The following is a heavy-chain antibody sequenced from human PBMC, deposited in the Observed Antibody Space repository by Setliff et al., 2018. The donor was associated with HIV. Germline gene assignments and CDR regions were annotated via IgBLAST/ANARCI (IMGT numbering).Heavy chain of an antibody. CDR1: GLTFSRYG. CDR3: ARVSPWFDP. J-gene: IGHJ5*02. Sequence: TGGSLRLSCAVSGLTFSRYGFHWVRQVPGKGLDWVTFIQYDESNKYYGDSVKGRFTISRDNSKNTLYLQMNSLRAEDTAVYYCARVSPWFDPWGQGTLVTVSS. CDR2: IQYDESNK. V-gene: IGHV3-30*02.